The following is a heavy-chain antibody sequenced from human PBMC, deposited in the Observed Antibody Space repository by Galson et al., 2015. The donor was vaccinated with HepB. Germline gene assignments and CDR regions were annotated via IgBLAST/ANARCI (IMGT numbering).Heavy chain of an antibody. Sequence: SLRLSCAASGFTFSSYGMHWVRQAPGKGLEWVAFIRYDGSNTYYADSVKGRFTISRDNSKNTLYLQMNSLRAEDTAVYYCARGGGAMVRGVRGVDYWGQGSLVTVAS. D-gene: IGHD3-10*01. V-gene: IGHV3-30*02. CDR1: GFTFSSYG. CDR3: ARGGGAMVRGVRGVDY. CDR2: IRYDGSNT. J-gene: IGHJ4*02.